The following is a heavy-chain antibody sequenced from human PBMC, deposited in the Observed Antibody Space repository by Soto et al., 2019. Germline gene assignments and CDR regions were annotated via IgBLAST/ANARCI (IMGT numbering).Heavy chain of an antibody. V-gene: IGHV4-59*01. D-gene: IGHD2-15*01. J-gene: IGHJ5*02. CDR3: ARGGTYCSGGSCYWFDP. CDR1: GGSISSYY. CDR2: IYYSGST. Sequence: SETLSLTCTVSGGSISSYYWSWIRQPPGKGLEWIGYIYYSGSTNYNPSLKSRVTISVDTSKNQFSLKLSSVTAADTAVYYCARGGTYCSGGSCYWFDPWGQGTLVTVS.